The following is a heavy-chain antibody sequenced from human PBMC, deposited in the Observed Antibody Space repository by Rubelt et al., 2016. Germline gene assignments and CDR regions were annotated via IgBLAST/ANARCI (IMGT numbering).Heavy chain of an antibody. J-gene: IGHJ4*01. Sequence: QLQLQESGPGLVKPSETLSLTCTVSGGSIRSSSHYWGWIRQPPGKGLEWIGSIYYSGTTYYNPSLKSRVSISVDTSKNQVSLRLTSVTAADTAVYYCARQPLYCSGTSCYTSQFDYWGHGTLITVAS. CDR1: GGSIRSSSHY. V-gene: IGHV4-39*01. CDR3: ARQPLYCSGTSCYTSQFDY. D-gene: IGHD2-2*02. CDR2: IYYSGTT.